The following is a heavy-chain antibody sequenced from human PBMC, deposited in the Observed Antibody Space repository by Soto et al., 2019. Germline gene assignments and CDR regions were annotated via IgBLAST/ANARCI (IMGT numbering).Heavy chain of an antibody. CDR2: IYYSGST. D-gene: IGHD1-26*01. Sequence: SETLSLTCTVSGGSISSSSYYWGWSRQPPGKGLEWIGSIYYSGSTYYNPSLKSRVTISVDTSKNQFSLRLSSVTAADTAVYYCARHPTDIVGATTPNDYWGQGTLVTVSS. J-gene: IGHJ4*02. CDR1: GGSISSSSYY. V-gene: IGHV4-39*01. CDR3: ARHPTDIVGATTPNDY.